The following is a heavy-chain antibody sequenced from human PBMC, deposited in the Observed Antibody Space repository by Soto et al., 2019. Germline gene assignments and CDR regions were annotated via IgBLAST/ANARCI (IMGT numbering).Heavy chain of an antibody. CDR1: GYTFTSYA. CDR3: ARVPGYSIGDL. D-gene: IGHD2-21*01. V-gene: IGHV1-3*01. CDR2: INAGNGNT. J-gene: IGHJ2*01. Sequence: QVQLVQSGAEVKKPGASVKVSCKASGYTFTSYAMHWVRQAPGQRLEWMGWINAGNGNTKYSQKFQGSVTITRDKSASTAYMELSSLRSEDTAVYYCARVPGYSIGDLWGRGTLVTVSS.